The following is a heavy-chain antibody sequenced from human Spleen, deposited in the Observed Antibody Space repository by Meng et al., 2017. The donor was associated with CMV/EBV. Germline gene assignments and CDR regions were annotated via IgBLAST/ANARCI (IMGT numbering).Heavy chain of an antibody. CDR2: IYHSGST. V-gene: IGHV4-4*02. CDR1: GGSISSSNL. D-gene: IGHD2-21*02. CDR3: ARIERRRILKYCSSDCSTTDY. Sequence: QVQLQESGPGLVKPSGTLSLTCAVSGGSISSSNLWTWVRQVPGKGLEWIGEIYHSGSTNYNPSLKSRVTISVDKFKNQFSLKLGSVTAADTAVYYCARIERRRILKYCSSDCSTTDYWGQGTLVTVSS. J-gene: IGHJ4*02.